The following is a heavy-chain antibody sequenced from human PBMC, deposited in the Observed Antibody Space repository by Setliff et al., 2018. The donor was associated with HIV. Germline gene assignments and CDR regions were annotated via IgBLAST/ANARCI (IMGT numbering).Heavy chain of an antibody. Sequence: TLSLTCAVYGQSISDYYWSWIRQTPGKGLEWIGEINHGGDTNYNPSLKSRVTISVGSSYNHFSLKLSSVTAADTGVYYCASRRGIEFYFDIWGQGTPVTVSS. CDR3: ASRRGIEFYFDI. V-gene: IGHV4-34*01. D-gene: IGHD3-10*01. J-gene: IGHJ4*02. CDR2: INHGGDT. CDR1: GQSISDYY.